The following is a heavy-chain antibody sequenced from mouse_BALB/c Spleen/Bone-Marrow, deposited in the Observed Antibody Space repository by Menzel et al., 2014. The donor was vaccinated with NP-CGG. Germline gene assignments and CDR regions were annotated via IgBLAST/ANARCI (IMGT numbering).Heavy chain of an antibody. CDR1: GYTFTDHA. CDR3: ARSGKVRNAMDY. CDR2: ISGYYGDA. J-gene: IGHJ4*01. Sequence: VNVVESGAKLVRPGVSVKISCKGSGYTFTDHAIHWVKRSHAKSLEWIGVISGYYGDAIYNQKFKGKATMTVDKSSSTAYMELARLTSEDSAIYYCARSGKVRNAMDYWGQGISVTVSS. D-gene: IGHD2-14*01. V-gene: IGHV1S137*01.